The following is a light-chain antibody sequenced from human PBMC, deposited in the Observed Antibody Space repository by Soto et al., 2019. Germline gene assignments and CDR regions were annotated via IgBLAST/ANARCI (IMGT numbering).Light chain of an antibody. CDR3: QQYNSYPIT. V-gene: IGKV1-5*01. CDR2: DVS. J-gene: IGKJ5*01. CDR1: QSISGW. Sequence: DIQMTQSPSTLSASVGDRVTITCRASQSISGWLAWYQQKPGKAPKLLIYDVSSLESGVPSRFSGSASGTEFTLAISNLQPDDFATYYCQQYNSYPITFGQGTRLEI.